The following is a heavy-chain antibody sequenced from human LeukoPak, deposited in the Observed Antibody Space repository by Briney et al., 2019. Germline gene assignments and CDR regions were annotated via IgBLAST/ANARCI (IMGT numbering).Heavy chain of an antibody. J-gene: IGHJ4*02. V-gene: IGHV4-39*01. Sequence: SETLSLTCTVSGGSISSSSYYWGWIRQPPGKGLEWIGSIYYSGSTYYNPSLKSRVTISVDTSKNQFSLKLSTVTAADTAVYYCARQNYYDSSGYTLVDYWGQGTLVTVSS. CDR1: GGSISSSSYY. D-gene: IGHD3-22*01. CDR2: IYYSGST. CDR3: ARQNYYDSSGYTLVDY.